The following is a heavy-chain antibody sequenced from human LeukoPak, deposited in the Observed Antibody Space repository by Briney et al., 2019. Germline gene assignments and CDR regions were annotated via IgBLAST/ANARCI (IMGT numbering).Heavy chain of an antibody. CDR2: IYYSGST. Sequence: TTSETLSLTCTVSGGSISSYYWSWIRQPPGKGLEWFVYIYYSGSTNYNPSLKSRVTISVDTSKNPFSLKLSSVTAADTAVYYCASQDPYCGGDCYLEYYFDYWGQGTLVTVSS. D-gene: IGHD2-21*02. CDR1: GGSISSYY. J-gene: IGHJ4*02. CDR3: ASQDPYCGGDCYLEYYFDY. V-gene: IGHV4-59*01.